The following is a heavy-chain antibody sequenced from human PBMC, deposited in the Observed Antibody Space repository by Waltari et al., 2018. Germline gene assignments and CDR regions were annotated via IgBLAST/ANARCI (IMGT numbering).Heavy chain of an antibody. Sequence: QVQLVESGGGVVQPGRSLRLSCAASGFTFSSYGMHWVRQAPGKGLEWGAVIWYDGSNKYYADSVKGRFTISRDNSKNTLYLQMNSLRAEDTAVYYCARDQEDYVWGSYRRGYYFDYWGQGTLVTVSS. CDR2: IWYDGSNK. V-gene: IGHV3-33*01. CDR1: GFTFSSYG. J-gene: IGHJ4*02. D-gene: IGHD3-16*02. CDR3: ARDQEDYVWGSYRRGYYFDY.